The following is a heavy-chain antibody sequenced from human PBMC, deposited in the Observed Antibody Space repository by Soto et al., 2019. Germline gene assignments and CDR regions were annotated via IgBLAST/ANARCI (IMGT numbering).Heavy chain of an antibody. D-gene: IGHD3-16*02. V-gene: IGHV1-18*01. J-gene: IGHJ6*02. CDR2: ISAYNGNT. CDR1: GYTFTSYG. Sequence: GASVKVSCKASGYTFTSYGISWVRQAPGQGLEGMGWISAYNGNTNYAQKLQGRVTMTTDTSTSTAYMELRSLRSDDTAVYYCARGSGMITFGGVIVPGYYYGMDVWGQGTTVTVSS. CDR3: ARGSGMITFGGVIVPGYYYGMDV.